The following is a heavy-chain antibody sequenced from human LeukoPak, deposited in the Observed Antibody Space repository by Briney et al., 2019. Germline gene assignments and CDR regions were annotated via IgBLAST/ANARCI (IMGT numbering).Heavy chain of an antibody. CDR1: GYTFTSYG. J-gene: IGHJ4*02. D-gene: IGHD3-22*01. Sequence: ASVKVSCKASGYTFTSYGISWVRQAPGQGLEWMGWISAYNGNTNYAQKLQGRVTMTTDTSTSTAYMELRSLRSDDTAVYYCARDLALVTMIVVDTIFDYWGQGTLVTVSS. CDR3: ARDLALVTMIVVDTIFDY. CDR2: ISAYNGNT. V-gene: IGHV1-18*01.